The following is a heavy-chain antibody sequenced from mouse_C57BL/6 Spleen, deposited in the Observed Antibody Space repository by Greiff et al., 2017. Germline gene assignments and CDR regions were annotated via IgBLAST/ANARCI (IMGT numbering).Heavy chain of an antibody. Sequence: VQLQQSGPELVKPGASVKISCKASGYTFTDYYMNWVKQSHGKSLEWIGDINPNNGGTSYNQKFKGKATLTVDKSSSTAYMELRSLTSEDSAVYYCAIYSNYGWFAYWGQGTLVTVSA. V-gene: IGHV1-26*01. D-gene: IGHD2-5*01. CDR1: GYTFTDYY. CDR3: AIYSNYGWFAY. CDR2: INPNNGGT. J-gene: IGHJ3*01.